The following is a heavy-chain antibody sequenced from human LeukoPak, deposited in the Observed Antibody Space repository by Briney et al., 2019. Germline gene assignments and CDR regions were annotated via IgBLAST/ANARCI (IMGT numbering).Heavy chain of an antibody. CDR1: GFTFSSYG. J-gene: IGHJ6*02. D-gene: IGHD3-3*01. Sequence: PGGSLRLSCAASGFTFSSYGMHWVRQVPGKGLEWVAVIWYDGSNKYYADSVKGRFTISRDNSKNTLYLQMNSLRAEDTAVYYCARDHYDFWTLYYYYGMDVWGQGTTVTVSS. V-gene: IGHV3-33*01. CDR2: IWYDGSNK. CDR3: ARDHYDFWTLYYYYGMDV.